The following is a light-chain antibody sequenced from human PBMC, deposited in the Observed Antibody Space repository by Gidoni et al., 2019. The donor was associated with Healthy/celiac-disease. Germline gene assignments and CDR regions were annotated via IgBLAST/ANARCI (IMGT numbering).Light chain of an antibody. V-gene: IGKV3D-20*01. Sequence: EIVLTQSPATLSLSPGERATLSCGAIQSVSSSYLAWYQQKPGLAPRLLIYDASSRATGIPDRFSGSGSGTDFTLTISRLEPEDFAVYYCQQYGSSRLTFGGGTKVEIK. CDR1: QSVSSSY. CDR2: DAS. J-gene: IGKJ4*01. CDR3: QQYGSSRLT.